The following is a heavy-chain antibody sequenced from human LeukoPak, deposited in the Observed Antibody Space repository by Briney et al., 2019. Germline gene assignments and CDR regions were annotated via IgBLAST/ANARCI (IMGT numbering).Heavy chain of an antibody. D-gene: IGHD3-22*01. J-gene: IGHJ4*02. CDR1: GGSFSGFY. CDR3: ATLGEYYDSSGYYYN. Sequence: SETLSLTCAVYGGSFSGFYWSWIRQPPGKGQEWIGEINHSGSTYYNPSLKSRVTISEDTSKNQFSLKLTSVTAADTAVYYCATLGEYYDSSGYYYNWGQGTLVTVSS. V-gene: IGHV4-34*01. CDR2: INHSGST.